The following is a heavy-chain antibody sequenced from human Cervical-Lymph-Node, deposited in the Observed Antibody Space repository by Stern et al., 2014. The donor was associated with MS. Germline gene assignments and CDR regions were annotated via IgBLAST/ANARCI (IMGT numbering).Heavy chain of an antibody. J-gene: IGHJ5*02. D-gene: IGHD2-2*01. CDR3: ARALYVYCSSTSCYQNWFDP. V-gene: IGHV1-18*04. CDR2: ISAYNGNT. CDR1: GYTFTSYG. Sequence: QMQLVQSGAEVKKPGASVKVSCKASGYTFTSYGISWVRQAPGQGLEWMGWISAYNGNTNYAQKLQGRVTMTTDTSTSTAYMELRSLRSDDTAVYYCARALYVYCSSTSCYQNWFDPWGQGTLVTVSS.